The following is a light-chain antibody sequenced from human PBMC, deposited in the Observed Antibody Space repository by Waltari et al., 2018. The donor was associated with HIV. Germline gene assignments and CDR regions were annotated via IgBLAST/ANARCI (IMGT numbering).Light chain of an antibody. CDR3: QVWDRSYKEAV. CDR1: HIGRNS. Sequence: SYVFTQAPSVSVAPGQTATISCGHIGRNSVQWYRQKPGRAPLLVVLDDVDRSSGIPARFSGARSGERATLTIRGVEAGDEADYYCQVWDRSYKEAVFGGGT. V-gene: IGLV3-21*02. J-gene: IGLJ2*01. CDR2: DDV.